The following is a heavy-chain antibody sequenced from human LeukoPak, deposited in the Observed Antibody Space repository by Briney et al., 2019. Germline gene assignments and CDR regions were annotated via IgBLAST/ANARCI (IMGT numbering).Heavy chain of an antibody. CDR3: AKELTVVTDNWLDP. Sequence: GGSLRLSCAASGFTFSSYGMHWARQAPGKGLEWVAVISYDGSNKYYADSVKGRFTISRDNSKNTLYLQMNSLRAEDTAVYYCAKELTVVTDNWLDPWGQGTLVTVSS. CDR1: GFTFSSYG. J-gene: IGHJ5*02. V-gene: IGHV3-30*18. D-gene: IGHD4-23*01. CDR2: ISYDGSNK.